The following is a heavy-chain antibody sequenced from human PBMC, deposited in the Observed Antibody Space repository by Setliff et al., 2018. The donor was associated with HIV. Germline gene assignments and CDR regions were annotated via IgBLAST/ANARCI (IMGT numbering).Heavy chain of an antibody. V-gene: IGHV4-59*01. CDR3: ARGHEWLRT. J-gene: IGHJ4*02. D-gene: IGHD5-12*01. CDR2: FSYTGGT. CDR1: GDSIRSDY. Sequence: SETLSLTCTVSGDSIRSDYWTWIRQSPEKGLEWIACFSYTGGTNYNPSFKSRVTLSLDISKNQISLTLKSLIAADTAVYYCARGHEWLRTWGQGTLVTVSS.